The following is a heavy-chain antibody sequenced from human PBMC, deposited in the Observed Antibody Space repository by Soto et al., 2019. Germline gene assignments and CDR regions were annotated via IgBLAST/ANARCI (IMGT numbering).Heavy chain of an antibody. CDR1: GASISSGGYS. CDR3: ASGAQLLFDCFNT. V-gene: IGHV4-30-2*06. J-gene: IGHJ5*02. D-gene: IGHD3-10*01. Sequence: LSLTCSVSGASISSGGYSWNWIRQSPGKGLEWIGFIYDRGTTYYNPSLESRVTISVDGSKNQFSLNLTSVTAAATAVDYCASGAQLLFDCFNTCGQGCLVTVSS. CDR2: IYDRGTT.